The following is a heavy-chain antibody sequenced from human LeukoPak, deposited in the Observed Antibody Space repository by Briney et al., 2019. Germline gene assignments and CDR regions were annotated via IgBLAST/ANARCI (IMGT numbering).Heavy chain of an antibody. CDR1: GGSFSGYY. J-gene: IGHJ4*02. Sequence: ASETLSLTCAVYGGSFSGYYWSWIRQPPGKGMEWIGEINHSGSTNYNPSLKSRVTISVDTSKNQFSLKLSSVTAADTAVYYCATVSYCSSNSCYPNDYWGQGTLATVSS. D-gene: IGHD2-2*01. V-gene: IGHV4-34*01. CDR3: ATVSYCSSNSCYPNDY. CDR2: INHSGST.